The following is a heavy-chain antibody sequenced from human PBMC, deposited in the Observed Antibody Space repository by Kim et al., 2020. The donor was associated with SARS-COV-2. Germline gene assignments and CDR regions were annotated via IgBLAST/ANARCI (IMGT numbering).Heavy chain of an antibody. CDR2: ISFDGRNK. J-gene: IGHJ4*02. CDR3: AKDSVVDY. CDR1: GFTFSSYG. V-gene: IGHV3-30*18. Sequence: GGSLRLSCAASGFTFSSYGMHWVRRAPGKGLEGGAVISFDGRNKYYADSVKGRFTISRDNSKNTLYLQMNSLRAEDTAVYYCAKDSVVDYWGQGTLVTVSS.